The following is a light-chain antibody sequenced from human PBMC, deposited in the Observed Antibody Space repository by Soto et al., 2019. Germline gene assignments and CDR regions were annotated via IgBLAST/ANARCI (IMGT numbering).Light chain of an antibody. V-gene: IGKV1-8*01. CDR1: QDIGTY. CDR3: KQYNNYPRT. CDR2: DAY. Sequence: IRMTQSPSSFSASTGDRVSITCRATQDIGTYLAWYQQIPGKAPKFLIYDAYSLESGVQSRFSGSGSGTEFTLTISNLQPDDFATYFCKQYNNYPRTFGQGTKVDIK. J-gene: IGKJ1*01.